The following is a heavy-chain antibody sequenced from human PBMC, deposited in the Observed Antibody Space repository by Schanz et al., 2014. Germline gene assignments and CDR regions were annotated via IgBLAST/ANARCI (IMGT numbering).Heavy chain of an antibody. Sequence: VQLEQSGAEVKKPGSSVKVSCKASGGTFSSFGINWVRQAPGQGLEWMGRIIPCLGLAKYEQKFQDKVTITADTSTTTAYMELSGLRSEDTAVYYCARDRLECGAECYSVEVFEIWGQGTLVIVSS. CDR3: ARDRLECGAECYSVEVFEI. D-gene: IGHD2-21*01. J-gene: IGHJ4*02. CDR2: IIPCLGLA. CDR1: GGTFSSFG. V-gene: IGHV1-69*04.